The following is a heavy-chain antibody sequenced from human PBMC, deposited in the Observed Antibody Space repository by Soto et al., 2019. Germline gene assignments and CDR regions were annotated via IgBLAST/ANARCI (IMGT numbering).Heavy chain of an antibody. V-gene: IGHV3-7*01. CDR1: GFTFSSYW. J-gene: IGHJ4*02. CDR3: APGVWVYYDCWSGYSDY. D-gene: IGHD3-3*01. Sequence: EVQLVESGGGLVQPGGSLRLSCAASGFTFSSYWMSWVRQAPGKGREWVANIKEDGSDMYYVDSVKGRFTIPRDNAKNSLYLQMNSLRATDTAVCYCAPGVWVYYDCWSGYSDYWGQGTRVTVSS. CDR2: IKEDGSDM.